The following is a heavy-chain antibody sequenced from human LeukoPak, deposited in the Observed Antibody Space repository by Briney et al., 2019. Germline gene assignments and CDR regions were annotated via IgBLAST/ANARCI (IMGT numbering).Heavy chain of an antibody. CDR3: ARAPYCSSTSCSRDYYYYGMDV. Sequence: SETLSLTCTVSGGSISSYYWSWIRQPPGKGLEWIGYIYYSGSTNYNPSLKSRVTISVDTSKNQFSLKLSSVTAADTAVYYCARAPYCSSTSCSRDYYYYGMDVWGQGTTVTVSS. J-gene: IGHJ6*02. V-gene: IGHV4-59*01. D-gene: IGHD2-2*01. CDR1: GGSISSYY. CDR2: IYYSGST.